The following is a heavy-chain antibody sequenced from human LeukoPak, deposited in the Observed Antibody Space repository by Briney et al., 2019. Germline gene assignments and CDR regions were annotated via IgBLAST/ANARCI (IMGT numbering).Heavy chain of an antibody. V-gene: IGHV4-59*08. J-gene: IGHJ4*02. CDR1: GGSISSYY. Sequence: SETLSLTCTVSGGSISSYYWSWIRQPPGKGLEWIGYIYYSGSTNYNPSLKSRVTISVDTSKNQFSLKLSSVTAADTAVYYCARHFCAWNSSAFRLYYFDYWGQGTLVTVSS. CDR3: ARHFCAWNSSAFRLYYFDY. CDR2: IYYSGST. D-gene: IGHD6-19*01.